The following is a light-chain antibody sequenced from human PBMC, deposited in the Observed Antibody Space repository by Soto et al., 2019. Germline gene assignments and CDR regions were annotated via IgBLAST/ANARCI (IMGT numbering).Light chain of an antibody. J-gene: IGKJ4*02. CDR1: QNIRSW. CDR3: QQYDSSST. CDR2: KAS. V-gene: IGKV1-5*03. Sequence: DLQMTRSRSTLPAYVGDRVSITCRASQNIRSWLAWYQQKPGKAPRIRIYKASSLESGVPSRLSGSGSGTEFTLTISSMQPDDYATYYCQQYDSSSTFGGGTKVDI.